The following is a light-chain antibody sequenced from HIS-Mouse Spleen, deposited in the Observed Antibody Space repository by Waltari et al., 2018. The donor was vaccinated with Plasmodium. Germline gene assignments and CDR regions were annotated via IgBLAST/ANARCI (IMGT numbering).Light chain of an antibody. CDR1: QSVSSN. CDR2: AAS. CDR3: QQYNNWSFT. Sequence: EIVMTQSPATLSVSPGERATLSCRASQSVSSNLAWYQQKPGQAPRLLIYAASTRATGIPASFSGSGSETEFTLTISSLQYEDFAVYYCQQYNNWSFTFGPGTKVDIK. V-gene: IGKV3-15*01. J-gene: IGKJ3*01.